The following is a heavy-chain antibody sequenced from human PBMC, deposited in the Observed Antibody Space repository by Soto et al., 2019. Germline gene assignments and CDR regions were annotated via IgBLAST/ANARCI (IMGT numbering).Heavy chain of an antibody. Sequence: QVQLVQSGADVKKPGASVKVSCKTSGYTFSTYYMHWVRQAPGQGLEWMGVITPSGGSTTYAQRFQGRVTMTSDTSTSTVYMELSNLRTDETAVYYCARVIVPTTVTTSNWFDPWGQGTLVTVSS. V-gene: IGHV1-46*01. D-gene: IGHD4-17*01. CDR3: ARVIVPTTVTTSNWFDP. CDR1: GYTFSTYY. CDR2: ITPSGGST. J-gene: IGHJ5*02.